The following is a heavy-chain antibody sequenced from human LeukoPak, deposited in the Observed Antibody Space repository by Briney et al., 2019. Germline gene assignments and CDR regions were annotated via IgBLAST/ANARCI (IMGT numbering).Heavy chain of an antibody. CDR2: INTYNGNT. V-gene: IGHV1-18*01. CDR1: GYTFTNYG. CDR3: ARDPHEFSSGWSQFDN. D-gene: IGHD6-19*01. Sequence: ASVKVSCKASGYTFTNYGISWVRQAPGQGLEWMGWINTYNGNTNYAQKLRGRVTMTTDTSTSTAYMELRSLRSDDTAVYYCARDPHEFSSGWSQFDNWGQGTLLTVSS. J-gene: IGHJ4*02.